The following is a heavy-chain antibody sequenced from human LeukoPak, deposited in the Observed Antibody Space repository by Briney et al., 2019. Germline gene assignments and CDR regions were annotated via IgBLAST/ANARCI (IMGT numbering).Heavy chain of an antibody. D-gene: IGHD5-12*01. J-gene: IGHJ4*02. CDR1: GYTFTSYD. CDR2: MNPNSGHT. CDR3: ARGEGYHYGTDY. V-gene: IGHV1-8*02. Sequence: ASVRVSCKASGYTFTSYDINWVRQATGRGLEWMGWMNPNSGHTGYAQKFQDRVTMTRNTSISTAYMELSSLRSEDTAVYYCARGEGYHYGTDYWGQGTLVTVSS.